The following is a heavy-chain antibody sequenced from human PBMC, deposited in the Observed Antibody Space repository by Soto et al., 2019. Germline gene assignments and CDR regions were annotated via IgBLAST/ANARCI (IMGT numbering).Heavy chain of an antibody. J-gene: IGHJ3*02. Sequence: QVQMVQSGAEVKKPGASMKVSCRASGYSFTSYDVNWVRQATGQGLEWMGWMNPNSGNTAFAEKFQGRVTMTRDTPISTAYMELSGLTSEDTAVYYCARYPYTSYCSDGSCSYDAFDIWGQGTVVTVSS. CDR2: MNPNSGNT. V-gene: IGHV1-8*01. CDR3: ARYPYTSYCSDGSCSYDAFDI. D-gene: IGHD2-15*01. CDR1: GYSFTSYD.